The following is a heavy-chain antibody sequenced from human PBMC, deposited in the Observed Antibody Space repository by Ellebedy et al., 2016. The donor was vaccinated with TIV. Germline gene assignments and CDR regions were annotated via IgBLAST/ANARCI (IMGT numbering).Heavy chain of an antibody. D-gene: IGHD6-19*01. V-gene: IGHV4-4*02. J-gene: IGHJ4*02. CDR3: ARSLQWLVGAIDY. CDR2: IYHSGST. Sequence: SETLSLTCAVSGGSISSSNWWSWVRQPPGKGLEWIGEIYHSGSTNHNPSLKSRVTISVDKSKNQFSLKLSSVTAADTAVYYCARSLQWLVGAIDYWGQGTLVTVSS. CDR1: GGSISSSNW.